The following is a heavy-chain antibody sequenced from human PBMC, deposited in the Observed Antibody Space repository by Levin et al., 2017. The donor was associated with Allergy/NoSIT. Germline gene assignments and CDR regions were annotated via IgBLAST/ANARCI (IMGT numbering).Heavy chain of an antibody. CDR1: GFTFSSYG. J-gene: IGHJ4*02. Sequence: LSLTCAASGFTFSSYGMHWVRQAPGKGLEWVAVIWYDGSNKYYADSVKGRFTISRDNSKNTLYLQMNSLRAEDTAVYYCARDLRYCSGGSCYQNFDYWGQGTLVTVSS. V-gene: IGHV3-33*01. CDR2: IWYDGSNK. CDR3: ARDLRYCSGGSCYQNFDY. D-gene: IGHD2-15*01.